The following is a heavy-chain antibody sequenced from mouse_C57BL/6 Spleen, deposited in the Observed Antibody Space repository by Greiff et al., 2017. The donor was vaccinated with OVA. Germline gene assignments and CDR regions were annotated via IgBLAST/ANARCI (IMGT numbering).Heavy chain of an antibody. CDR3: ARRHYGIYDWYFDV. CDR1: GFTFSSYG. J-gene: IGHJ1*03. V-gene: IGHV5-6*01. D-gene: IGHD2-1*01. Sequence: EVQGVESGGDLVKPGGSLKLSCAASGFTFSSYGMSWVRQTPDKRLEWVATISSGGSYTYYPDSVKGRFTISRDNAKNTLYLQMSSLKSEDTAMYYCARRHYGIYDWYFDVWGTGTTVTVSS. CDR2: ISSGGSYT.